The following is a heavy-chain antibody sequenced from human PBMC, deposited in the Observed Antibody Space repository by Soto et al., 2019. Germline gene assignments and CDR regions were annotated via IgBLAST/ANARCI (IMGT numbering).Heavy chain of an antibody. CDR1: GFTFSSYA. CDR2: ISYDGSNK. D-gene: IGHD2-15*01. CDR3: ARGGYGSGGTCSPLTHVGMDV. J-gene: IGHJ6*02. V-gene: IGHV3-30-3*01. Sequence: QVQLVESGGGVVQPGRSLRLSCAASGFTFSSYAMHWVRQAPGKGLEWVAVISYDGSNKYYADSVKGRFTISRDNSKNXPXRXTHSLRAEDNAVYSCARGGYGSGGTCSPLTHVGMDVWGQGTTVIVSS.